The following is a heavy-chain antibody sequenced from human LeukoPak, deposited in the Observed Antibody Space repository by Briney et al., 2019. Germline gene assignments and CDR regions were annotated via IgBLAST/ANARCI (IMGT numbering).Heavy chain of an antibody. V-gene: IGHV1-3*01. CDR1: GYTFTSYH. CDR2: INAGSGNT. D-gene: IGHD2-15*01. J-gene: IGHJ4*02. Sequence: ASVKVSCKASGYTFTSYHMHWVRQAPGQRLEWMGWINAGSGNTKYSQNFQGRVTISRDTSASTAYMELSSLTSEDTAVYYCARDSGEYYFDYWGQGTLVTVSS. CDR3: ARDSGEYYFDY.